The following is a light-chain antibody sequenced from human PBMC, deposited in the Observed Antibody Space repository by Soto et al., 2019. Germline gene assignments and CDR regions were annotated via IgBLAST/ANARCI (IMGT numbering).Light chain of an antibody. CDR3: QQYQTYPLT. J-gene: IGKJ4*01. Sequence: DIQMTQSPSTLSASVGDRVTITCRASQSVNKWLAWYQQKPGTAPNLLIYGASTLQSGVPSRFGGSGSGTEFTLTISSLQPDDFATYYCQQYQTYPLTFGGGTKVDIE. V-gene: IGKV1-5*01. CDR2: GAS. CDR1: QSVNKW.